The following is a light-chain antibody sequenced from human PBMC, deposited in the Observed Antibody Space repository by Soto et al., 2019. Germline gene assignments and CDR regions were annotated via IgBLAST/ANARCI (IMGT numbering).Light chain of an antibody. Sequence: DIQMTQSPSSLSASVGDRVTVTCRASQSIDTYLNWYQQRPGQAPKLLIYVASTLQSGVPSRFSGSGSGTHFTLTISSLQPEDFATYYCQQNQDSPPTFGQWTRVERK. CDR2: VAS. CDR3: QQNQDSPPT. CDR1: QSIDTY. V-gene: IGKV1-39*01. J-gene: IGKJ1*01.